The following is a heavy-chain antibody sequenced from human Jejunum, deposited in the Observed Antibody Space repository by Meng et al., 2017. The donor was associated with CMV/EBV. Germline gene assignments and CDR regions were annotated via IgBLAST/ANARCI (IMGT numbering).Heavy chain of an antibody. CDR1: GESFSGYY. V-gene: IGHV4-34*01. Sequence: QVKLHTWGPGLLKPSETLSLTCTVYGESFSGYYWTWIRQPPGKGLEWTGEINHSGSTNYNPSLKSRVTILVDTSKRQFSLRLSFVTAADTAVYYCARVGGAQHGDFDFWGQGTLVTVSS. CDR2: INHSGST. CDR3: ARVGGAQHGDFDF. D-gene: IGHD4-17*01. J-gene: IGHJ4*02.